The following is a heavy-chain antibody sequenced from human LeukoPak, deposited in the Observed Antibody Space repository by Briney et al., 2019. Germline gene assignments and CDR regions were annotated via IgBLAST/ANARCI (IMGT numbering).Heavy chain of an antibody. J-gene: IGHJ4*02. D-gene: IGHD6-19*01. CDR1: GGSISSGDYY. CDR2: IYYSGST. Sequence: PSETLSLTCTVSGGSISSGDYYWSWIRQPPGKGLEWIGYIYYSGSTYYNPSLKSRVTISVDTSKNQFSLKLSSVTAADTAVYYCARCDTGSGWYWVFDYWGQGTLVTVSS. CDR3: ARCDTGSGWYWVFDY. V-gene: IGHV4-30-4*02.